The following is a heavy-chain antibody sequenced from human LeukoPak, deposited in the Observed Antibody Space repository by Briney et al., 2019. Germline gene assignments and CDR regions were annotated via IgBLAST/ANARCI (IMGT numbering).Heavy chain of an antibody. Sequence: GGSLRLSCAASTFTFSSYGMHWVRQAPGKGLEWVAFIQYDGNKRNYADSVKGRFTISRDNSENTLYLQMNSLRPEDTALYYCANTMYSSAWSPFDYWGRGTLVTVSS. J-gene: IGHJ4*02. V-gene: IGHV3-30*02. CDR1: TFTFSSYG. CDR3: ANTMYSSAWSPFDY. CDR2: IQYDGNKR. D-gene: IGHD6-19*01.